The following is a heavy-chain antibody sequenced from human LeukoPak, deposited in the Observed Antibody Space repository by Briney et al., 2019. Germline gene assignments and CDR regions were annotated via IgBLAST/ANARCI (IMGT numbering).Heavy chain of an antibody. D-gene: IGHD1-7*01. CDR3: ASLSGTTLSDAFDI. V-gene: IGHV4-38-2*01. CDR2: IYHSGST. J-gene: IGHJ3*02. Sequence: PSETLSLTCAVSGYPISSGYYWGWIRQPPGKGLEWIGSIYHSGSTYYNPSPKSRVTISVDTSKNQFSLKLSSVTAADTAVYYCASLSGTTLSDAFDIWGQGTMVTVSS. CDR1: GYPISSGYY.